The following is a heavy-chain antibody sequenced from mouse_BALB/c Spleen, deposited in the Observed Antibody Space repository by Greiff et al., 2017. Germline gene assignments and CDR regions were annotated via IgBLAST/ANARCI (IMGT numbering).Heavy chain of an antibody. Sequence: EVKLVESGPGLVKPSQSLSLTCTVTGYSITSDYAWNWIRQFPGNKLEWMGYISYSGSTSYNPSLKSRISITRDTSKNQFFLQLNSVTTEDTATYYCAIYYGNYGFAYWGQGTLVTVSA. J-gene: IGHJ3*01. V-gene: IGHV3-2*02. D-gene: IGHD2-1*01. CDR3: AIYYGNYGFAY. CDR1: GYSITSDYA. CDR2: ISYSGST.